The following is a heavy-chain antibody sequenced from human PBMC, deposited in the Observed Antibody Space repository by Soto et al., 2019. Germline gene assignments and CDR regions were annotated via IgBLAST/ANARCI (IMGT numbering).Heavy chain of an antibody. CDR3: ARAFGSTTQSLF. V-gene: IGHV4-59*01. J-gene: IGHJ4*02. CDR1: GGYISSYY. CDR2: IYSSGST. D-gene: IGHD4-17*01. Sequence: SEILSLTCSASGGYISSYYWTWIRQPPGKVLEWSGCIYSSGSTKYNLSLKSRVTMSIDTSKNQFSLKLSSVTAPDTAVYCSARAFGSTTQSLFWGQGTLDTVSS.